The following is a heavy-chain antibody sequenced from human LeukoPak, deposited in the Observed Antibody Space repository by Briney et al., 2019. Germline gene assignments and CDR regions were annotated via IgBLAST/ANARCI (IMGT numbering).Heavy chain of an antibody. J-gene: IGHJ4*02. V-gene: IGHV3-23*01. CDR3: VKGGWFDY. Sequence: GGSLRLSCAASGFTFSTYDMNWARQAPGKGLEWVSTIPNTGGSTYYGDSVKGRFTISRDNSKNTLYLHMNTLRAEDTAVYYCVKGGWFDYCGQGTLVTVSS. D-gene: IGHD6-19*01. CDR1: GFTFSTYD. CDR2: IPNTGGST.